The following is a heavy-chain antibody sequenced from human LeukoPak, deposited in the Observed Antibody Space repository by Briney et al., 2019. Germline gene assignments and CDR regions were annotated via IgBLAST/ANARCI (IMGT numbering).Heavy chain of an antibody. V-gene: IGHV1-18*01. CDR3: ARDLGYRVSNAFDI. CDR1: GYTFTSYG. Sequence: ASVKVSCKASGYTFTSYGISWVRQAPGQGLEWMGWISAYNGNTNYAQKLQGRVTMTTDTSTSTAYMELRSLRSDDTAVCYCARDLGYRVSNAFDIWGQGTMVTVSS. J-gene: IGHJ3*02. D-gene: IGHD6-13*01. CDR2: ISAYNGNT.